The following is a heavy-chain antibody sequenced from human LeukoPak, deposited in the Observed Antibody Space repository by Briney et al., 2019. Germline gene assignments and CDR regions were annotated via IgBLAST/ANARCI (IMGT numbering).Heavy chain of an antibody. D-gene: IGHD3-10*01. Sequence: SETLSLTCTVSGGSISNYFWSWIRQPPGKGLEWIGHIYYSGTAIYNPSLMGRVIMSVDTSKNQFSLSLSSVSAADTALYYCARHREPSGRYSAFDYWGQGALVTVSS. CDR1: GGSISNYF. J-gene: IGHJ4*02. CDR3: ARHREPSGRYSAFDY. V-gene: IGHV4-59*08. CDR2: IYYSGTA.